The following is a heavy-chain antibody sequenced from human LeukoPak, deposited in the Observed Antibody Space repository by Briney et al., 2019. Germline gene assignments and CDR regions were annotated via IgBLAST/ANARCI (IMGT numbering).Heavy chain of an antibody. CDR2: IYYSGST. J-gene: IGHJ4*02. V-gene: IGHV4-39*01. Sequence: SETLSLTCTVSGGSISSSSYYWGWIRQPPGKGLEWIGSIYYSGSTYYNPSLKSRVTISVDTSKNQFSLKLSSVTAADTAVYYCASLQDTIAVAGTVFDYWGQGTLVTVSS. CDR3: ASLQDTIAVAGTVFDY. D-gene: IGHD6-19*01. CDR1: GGSISSSSYY.